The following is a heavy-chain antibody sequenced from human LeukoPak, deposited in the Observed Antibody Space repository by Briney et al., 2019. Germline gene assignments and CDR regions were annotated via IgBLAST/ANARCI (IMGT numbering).Heavy chain of an antibody. CDR2: INCDGSNT. D-gene: IGHD5/OR15-5a*01. CDR1: GFTLSTYW. J-gene: IGHJ4*02. V-gene: IGHV3-74*01. CDR3: AKKVGLVSAPLYYFDV. Sequence: GGSLRLSCAASGFTLSTYWMHWVREAREKGVVWVSRINCDGSNTDYADSVNGRFTISRDNAKNTLFLQMNSLRAEDTAIYYCAKKVGLVSAPLYYFDVWGQGTLVTVSS.